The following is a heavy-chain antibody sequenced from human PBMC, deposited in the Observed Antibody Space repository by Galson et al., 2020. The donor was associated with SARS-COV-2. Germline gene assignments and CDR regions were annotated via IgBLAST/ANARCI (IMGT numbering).Heavy chain of an antibody. Sequence: GGSLRLSCAPYRFTFRDYYMHWIRQAPGKGLEWDSYISDSTIQPNYADSVKGRFTISRDNAKNSLYLQMNSLRAEDTAVYYCARDQFPLYSSSTGFGMDVWGQGTTVTVSS. D-gene: IGHD6-13*01. CDR2: ISDSTIQP. V-gene: IGHV3-11*06. J-gene: IGHJ6*02. CDR1: RFTFRDYY. CDR3: ARDQFPLYSSSTGFGMDV.